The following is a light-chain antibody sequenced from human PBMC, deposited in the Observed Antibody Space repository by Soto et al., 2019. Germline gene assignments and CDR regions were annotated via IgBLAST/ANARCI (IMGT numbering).Light chain of an antibody. CDR1: SSDIGGYKY. CDR2: EVS. V-gene: IGLV2-8*01. J-gene: IGLJ2*01. Sequence: QSALTQPASVSGSPGQSITISCTGTSSDIGGYKYVSWYQQHPGKAPKLIIYEVSKRPSGVPDRFSGSKSGNTASLTVSGLQAEDEADYYCSSYAGSNIVVFGGGTKLTVL. CDR3: SSYAGSNIVV.